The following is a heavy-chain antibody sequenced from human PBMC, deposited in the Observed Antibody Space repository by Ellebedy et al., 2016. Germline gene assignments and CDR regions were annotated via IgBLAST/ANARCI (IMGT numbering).Heavy chain of an antibody. CDR2: INHSGST. J-gene: IGHJ6*02. V-gene: IGHV4-34*01. D-gene: IGHD3-10*01. CDR1: GGSFSGYY. CDR3: ASLTSGYYYYYYGMDV. Sequence: GSLRLSCAVYGGSFSGYYWSWIRQHPGKGLEWIGEINHSGSTNYNPSLKSRVTISVDTSKNQFSLKLSSVTAADTAVYYCASLTSGYYYYYYGMDVWGQGTTVTVSS.